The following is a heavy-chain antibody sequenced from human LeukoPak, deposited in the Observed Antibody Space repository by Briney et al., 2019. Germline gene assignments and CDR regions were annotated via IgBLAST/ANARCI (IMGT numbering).Heavy chain of an antibody. Sequence: SVKVSCKASGGSFSRYAVSWVRQAPGQGLEWMGGTIPLFGPANYAQKFQGRVSISVDESATTAYMELSRLTSEDTAVYYCAREGRRVAGPFDYWGQGTLVTVSS. CDR1: GGSFSRYA. CDR2: TIPLFGPA. V-gene: IGHV1-69*01. D-gene: IGHD6-19*01. CDR3: AREGRRVAGPFDY. J-gene: IGHJ4*02.